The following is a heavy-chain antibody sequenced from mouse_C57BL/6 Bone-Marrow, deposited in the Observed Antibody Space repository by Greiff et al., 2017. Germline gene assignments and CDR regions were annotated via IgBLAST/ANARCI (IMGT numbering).Heavy chain of an antibody. CDR1: GYTFTSYW. J-gene: IGHJ2*01. CDR3: ARGGPSVERYVDY. Sequence: QVQLQQPGAELVKPGASVKLSCKASGYTFTSYWMHWVKQRPGQGLEWIGMIHPNSGSTNYNEKFKSKATLTVDKSSSTAYMQLSSLTSEDSAVYYCARGGPSVERYVDYWGQGTTLTVSS. V-gene: IGHV1-64*01. CDR2: IHPNSGST. D-gene: IGHD1-1*01.